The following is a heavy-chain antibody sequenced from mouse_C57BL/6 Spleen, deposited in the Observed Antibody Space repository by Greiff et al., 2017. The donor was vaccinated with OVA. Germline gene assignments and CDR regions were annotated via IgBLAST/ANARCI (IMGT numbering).Heavy chain of an antibody. CDR3: ARNHYDYDGVFAY. CDR2: FHPYNDDT. Sequence: VQLQQSGAELVKPGASVKMSCKASGYTFTTYPIEWMKQNHGKSLEWIGNFHPYNDDTKYNEKFKGKATLTVEKSSSTVYLELSRFTSDDSAVYYCARNHYDYDGVFAYWGQGTLVTVSA. V-gene: IGHV1-47*01. CDR1: GYTFTTYP. J-gene: IGHJ3*01. D-gene: IGHD2-4*01.